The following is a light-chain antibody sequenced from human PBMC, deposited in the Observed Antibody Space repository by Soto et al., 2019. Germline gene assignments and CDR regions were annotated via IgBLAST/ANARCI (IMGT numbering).Light chain of an antibody. V-gene: IGLV2-14*01. J-gene: IGLJ3*02. CDR3: SSFTTSSTRV. CDR1: SSDIGGYNY. CDR2: EIN. Sequence: QSVLTQPASVSGSPGQSITISCTGTSSDIGGYNYVSWYQQRPGEAPKLMLYEINNRPSGVSNRFSGSKSGNTASLTISRLQAEDEADYYCSSFTTSSTRVFGGGTKLTVL.